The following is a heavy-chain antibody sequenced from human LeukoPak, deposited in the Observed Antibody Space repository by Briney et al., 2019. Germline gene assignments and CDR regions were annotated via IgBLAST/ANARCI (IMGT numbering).Heavy chain of an antibody. CDR2: ISGSGGST. CDR3: AKSTVLRFLEWLLLSDDAFDI. J-gene: IGHJ3*02. V-gene: IGHV3-23*01. Sequence: GGSLRLSCAASGFTFSRYAMTWVRQAPGKGLEWVSAISGSGGSTYSADSVKGRFTISRDNSKNTLYLQMNSLRAEDTAVYYCAKSTVLRFLEWLLLSDDAFDIWGQGTMVTVSS. CDR1: GFTFSRYA. D-gene: IGHD3-3*01.